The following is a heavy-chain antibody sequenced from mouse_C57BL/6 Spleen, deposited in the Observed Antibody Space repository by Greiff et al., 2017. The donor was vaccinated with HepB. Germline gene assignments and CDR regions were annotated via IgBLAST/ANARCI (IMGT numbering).Heavy chain of an antibody. CDR2: IDPSDSYT. V-gene: IGHV1-50*01. D-gene: IGHD2-10*02. J-gene: IGHJ2*01. CDR1: GYTFTSYW. CDR3: ARESGYDKGY. Sequence: QVQLKQPGAELVKPGASVKLSCKASGYTFTSYWMQWVKQRPGQGLEWIGEIDPSDSYTNYNQKFKGKATLTVDKSSSTAYMQLSSLTSEDSAVYYWARESGYDKGYWGQGTTLTVSS.